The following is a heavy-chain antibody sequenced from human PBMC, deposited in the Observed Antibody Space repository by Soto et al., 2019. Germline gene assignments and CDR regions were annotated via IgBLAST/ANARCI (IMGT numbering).Heavy chain of an antibody. CDR3: ARGRITDLGTFDY. J-gene: IGHJ4*02. CDR2: INGGNGNT. Sequence: GASVKVSCKASEYTFTSYTMHWVRQAPGQRLEWMGWINGGNGNTKYSQKFQGRVTITRDTSASTAYMELSSLRSDDTAVYYCARGRITDLGTFDYWGQGTLVTVSS. V-gene: IGHV1-3*01. CDR1: EYTFTSYT. D-gene: IGHD1-20*01.